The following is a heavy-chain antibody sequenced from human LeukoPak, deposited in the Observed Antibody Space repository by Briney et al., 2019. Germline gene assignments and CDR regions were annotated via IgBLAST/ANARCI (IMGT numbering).Heavy chain of an antibody. CDR1: GGSISSYD. J-gene: IGHJ6*02. CDR2: ISFTGNT. V-gene: IGHV4-59*01. CDR3: ARFTGSTNWYSGALYFFAVDV. D-gene: IGHD6-13*01. Sequence: SETLSLTCTVTGGSISSYDWSWIRQSPGEGLEWIGCISFTGNTKYNPSLKSRSTISVDTSKTQFSLNLTSVTAADKAVYYCARFTGSTNWYSGALYFFAVDVWGQGTTVTVSS.